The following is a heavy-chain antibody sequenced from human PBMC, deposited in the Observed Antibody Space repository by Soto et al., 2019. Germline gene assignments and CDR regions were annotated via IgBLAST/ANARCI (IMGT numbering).Heavy chain of an antibody. J-gene: IGHJ5*02. CDR1: GYTFTDYS. Sequence: ASVKVSCKASGYTFTDYSLQWVRQAPGQRLEWMGWINPASGKTKYSQKFQGRVTITRDTSASTAYMELRSLRSDDTAVYYCARDRFDVGATNWFDPWGQGTLVTVSS. CDR2: INPASGKT. V-gene: IGHV1-3*01. CDR3: ARDRFDVGATNWFDP. D-gene: IGHD1-26*01.